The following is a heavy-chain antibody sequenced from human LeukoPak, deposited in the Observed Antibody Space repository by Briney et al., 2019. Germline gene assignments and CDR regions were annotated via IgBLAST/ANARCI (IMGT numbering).Heavy chain of an antibody. D-gene: IGHD5-18*01. CDR2: ISSSSSYI. V-gene: IGHV3-21*01. J-gene: IGHJ4*02. CDR1: GFTFSSYS. Sequence: GGSLRLSCAASGFTFSSYSMNWVRQAPGKGLEWVSSISSSSSYIYYADSVKGRFTISRDNAKNSLYLQMNSLRAEDTAVYYCAGRVTGYSSGYVYWGQGTLVTVSS. CDR3: AGRVTGYSSGYVY.